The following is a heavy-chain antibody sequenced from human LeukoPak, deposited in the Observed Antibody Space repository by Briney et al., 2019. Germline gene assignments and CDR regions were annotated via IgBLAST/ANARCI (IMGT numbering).Heavy chain of an antibody. V-gene: IGHV1-18*01. CDR3: ARVTCDYVWGSYRSDLGRCRADYYYYYGMDV. CDR2: ISAYNGNT. J-gene: IGHJ6*01. D-gene: IGHD3-16*02. Sequence: ASVKVSCKASGHTFTSYGISWVRQAPGQGLEWMGWISAYNGNTNYAQKLQGVVTMTTDTSTSTAYTELRSLRSDDTAVYYCARVTCDYVWGSYRSDLGRCRADYYYYYGMDVWGQGTTVTVSS. CDR1: GHTFTSYG.